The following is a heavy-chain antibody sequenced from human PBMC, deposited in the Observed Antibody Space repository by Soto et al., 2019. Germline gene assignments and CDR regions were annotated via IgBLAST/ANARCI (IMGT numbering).Heavy chain of an antibody. CDR2: ISYDGSNK. D-gene: IGHD3-22*01. V-gene: IGHV3-33*05. CDR3: ARDRRYYDSSGYFDY. CDR1: GFAFSTYG. J-gene: IGHJ4*02. Sequence: PGGSLRLSXAASGFAFSTYGMHWVRQAPVKGLEWVAAISYDGSNKYYADSVKGRFTISRDNSQNTLYLQMNSLRAEDTAVYFCARDRRYYDSSGYFDYWGQGTLVTVS.